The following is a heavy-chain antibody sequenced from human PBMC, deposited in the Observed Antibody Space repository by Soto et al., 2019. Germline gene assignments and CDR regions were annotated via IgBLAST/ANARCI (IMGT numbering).Heavy chain of an antibody. CDR3: ARVNYYDSSGVFDP. Sequence: KPSETLSLTCAVSGYSISSGYYWDWIRQPPGKGLGWIGSIYHSGSTYYNPSLKSRVTISVDTSKNQFSLKLSSVTAADTAVYYCARVNYYDSSGVFDPWGQGTLVTVS. J-gene: IGHJ5*02. D-gene: IGHD3-22*01. CDR2: IYHSGST. V-gene: IGHV4-38-2*01. CDR1: GYSISSGYY.